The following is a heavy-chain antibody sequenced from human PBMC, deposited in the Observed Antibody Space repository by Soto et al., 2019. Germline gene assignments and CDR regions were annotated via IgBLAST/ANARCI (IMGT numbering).Heavy chain of an antibody. D-gene: IGHD6-13*01. J-gene: IGHJ6*02. CDR2: IWYDGSNK. V-gene: IGHV3-33*01. Sequence: PGGSLILSCAASGFTFSSYGMHWVRQAPGKGLEWVAGIWYDGSNKYYADSVKGRFTISRDNSKNTLYLQMNSLRAEDTAVYYCARVHHAARSSSRVPLEFYYYYGMDVWGQGTTVTVSS. CDR3: ARVHHAARSSSRVPLEFYYYYGMDV. CDR1: GFTFSSYG.